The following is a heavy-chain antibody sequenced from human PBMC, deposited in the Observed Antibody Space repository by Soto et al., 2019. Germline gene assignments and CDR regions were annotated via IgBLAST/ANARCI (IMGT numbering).Heavy chain of an antibody. J-gene: IGHJ6*02. CDR1: GGSFSGYY. CDR2: INHSGST. V-gene: IGHV4-34*01. Sequence: SETLSLTCAVYGGSFSGYYWSWIRQPPGTGLEWIGEINHSGSTNYNPSLKSRVTISVDTSKNQFSLKLSSVTAADTAVYYCARGGNYYYYYGMDVWGQGTTVTVSS. CDR3: ARGGNYYYYYGMDV.